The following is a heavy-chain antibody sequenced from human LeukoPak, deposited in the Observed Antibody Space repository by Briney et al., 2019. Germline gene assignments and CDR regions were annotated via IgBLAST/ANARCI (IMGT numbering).Heavy chain of an antibody. CDR2: IYYSGGT. CDR1: GGSISSYY. D-gene: IGHD3-3*01. V-gene: IGHV4-59*01. J-gene: IGHJ4*02. Sequence: PSETLSLTCTVSGGSISSYYWSWIRQPPGKGLEWIGYIYYSGGTNYNPSLKSRVTISVDTSKNQFSLKLSSVTAADTAVYYCARVGDFWSGYLPYFDYWGQGTLVTVSS. CDR3: ARVGDFWSGYLPYFDY.